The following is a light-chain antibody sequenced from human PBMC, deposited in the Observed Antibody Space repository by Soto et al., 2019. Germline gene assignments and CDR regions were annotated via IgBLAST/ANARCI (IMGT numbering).Light chain of an antibody. CDR1: SSDIGAYNF. CDR3: TSWTTSTTMI. J-gene: IGLJ2*01. Sequence: QSVLTQPASVSGSPGQSITISCTGTSSDIGAYNFVSWYQQHPGKAPTLMLYDVNIRPSGVSNRFSGSKSGNTASLTISGLQAEDEADYYCTSWTTSTTMIFGGGTQRTVL. V-gene: IGLV2-14*03. CDR2: DVN.